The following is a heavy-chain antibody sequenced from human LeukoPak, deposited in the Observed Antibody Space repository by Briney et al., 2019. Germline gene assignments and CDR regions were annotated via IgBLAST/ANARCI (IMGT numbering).Heavy chain of an antibody. CDR1: GYSISSGYY. V-gene: IGHV4-38-2*02. CDR3: AREVATIGDFDY. Sequence: PSETLSLTCTVSGYSISSGYYWGWIRPPPGKGLEWIGSIYHSGSTYYNPSLKSRVTISVDTSKNQFSLKLSSVTAADTAVYYCAREVATIGDFDYWGQGTLVTVSS. D-gene: IGHD5-12*01. J-gene: IGHJ4*02. CDR2: IYHSGST.